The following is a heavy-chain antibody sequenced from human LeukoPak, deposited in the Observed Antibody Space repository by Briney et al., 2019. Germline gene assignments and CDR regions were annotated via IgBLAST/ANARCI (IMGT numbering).Heavy chain of an antibody. D-gene: IGHD3-22*01. CDR1: GFTFSSYW. CDR3: ARAITMIVVVKDAFDI. J-gene: IGHJ3*02. V-gene: IGHV3-74*01. Sequence: GGSLRLSCAASGFTFSSYWMHWVRQAPGKGLVWVSRINSDGFSITYADSVEGRFTISRDNAKNSLYLQMNSLRAEDTAVYYCARAITMIVVVKDAFDIWGQGTMVTVSS. CDR2: INSDGFSI.